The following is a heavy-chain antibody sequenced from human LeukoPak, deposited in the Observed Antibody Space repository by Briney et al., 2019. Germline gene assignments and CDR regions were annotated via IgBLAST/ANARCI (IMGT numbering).Heavy chain of an antibody. V-gene: IGHV4-59*07. CDR2: FYYTGST. J-gene: IGHJ4*01. CDR3: ASIESGAWTFYDF. D-gene: IGHD2/OR15-2a*01. CDR1: GGSITSYY. Sequence: PSDTLSLTCTVSGGSITSYYWSWLRQSPGKGLEYLGHFYYTGSTNYNPSLKSRVTISVCMSKSQVSLKLNSVTAADTAVYYCASIESGAWTFYDFCGQGTQVTVSS.